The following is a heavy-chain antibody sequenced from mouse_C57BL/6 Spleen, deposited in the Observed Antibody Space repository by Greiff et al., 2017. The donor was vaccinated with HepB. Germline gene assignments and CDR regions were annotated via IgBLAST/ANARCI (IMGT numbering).Heavy chain of an antibody. CDR1: GYAFSSSW. CDR2: IYPGDGDT. CDR3: ARRGTTAYYFDY. V-gene: IGHV1-82*01. Sequence: VQLHQSGPELVKPGASVKISCKASGYAFSSSWMNWVKQRPGKGLEWIGRIYPGDGDTNYNGKFKGKATLTADKSSSTAYMQLSSLTSEDSAVYFCARRGTTAYYFDYWGQGTTLTVSS. D-gene: IGHD1-2*01. J-gene: IGHJ2*01.